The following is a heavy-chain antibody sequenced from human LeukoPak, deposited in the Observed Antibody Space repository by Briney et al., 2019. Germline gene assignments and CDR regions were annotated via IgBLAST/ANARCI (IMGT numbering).Heavy chain of an antibody. CDR3: AREGGSGSYYPSRHYMDV. CDR2: ISSSSSYI. V-gene: IGHV3-21*05. J-gene: IGHJ6*03. Sequence: GGSLRLSCAASGFTFSSYEMNWVRQAPGKGLEWVSYISSSSSYIYYADSVKGRFTISRDNAKNSLYLQMNSLRAEDMAVYYCAREGGSGSYYPSRHYMDVWGKGTTVTVSS. CDR1: GFTFSSYE. D-gene: IGHD3-10*01.